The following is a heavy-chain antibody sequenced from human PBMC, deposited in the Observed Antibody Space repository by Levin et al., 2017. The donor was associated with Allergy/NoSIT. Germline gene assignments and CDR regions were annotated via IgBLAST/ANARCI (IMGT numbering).Heavy chain of an antibody. CDR1: GLTFSSYG. J-gene: IGHJ6*02. Sequence: PGGSLRLSCTASGLTFSSYGMHWVRQAPGKGLEWVAVILYDGSNKYYTESVKGRFTISRDNSKNTLYLQMNSLRAGDTALYFCAKEMFGGAYWYYAMDVWGRGTPVTVSS. CDR2: ILYDGSNK. V-gene: IGHV3-30*18. CDR3: AKEMFGGAYWYYAMDV. D-gene: IGHD3-3*01.